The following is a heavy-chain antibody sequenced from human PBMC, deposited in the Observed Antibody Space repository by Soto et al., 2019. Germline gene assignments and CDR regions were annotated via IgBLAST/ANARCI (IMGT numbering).Heavy chain of an antibody. Sequence: EVQLLESGGGLVQPGGSLRLSCAASGFTFSSYTMSWVRQAPGKGLEWVSAISGSGGSTYYADSVKGRFTISRDNSKNTLYLQMNSLRAEDTAVYYCAKSHSSGYLYDYWGQGTLVTVSS. CDR3: AKSHSSGYLYDY. J-gene: IGHJ4*02. D-gene: IGHD3-22*01. CDR1: GFTFSSYT. CDR2: ISGSGGST. V-gene: IGHV3-23*01.